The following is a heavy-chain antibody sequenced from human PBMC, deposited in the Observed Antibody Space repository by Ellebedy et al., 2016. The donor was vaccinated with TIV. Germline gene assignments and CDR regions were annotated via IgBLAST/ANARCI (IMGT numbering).Heavy chain of an antibody. D-gene: IGHD5-12*01. CDR3: AKQGYEDY. CDR1: GFTFSSYA. V-gene: IGHV3-23*01. CDR2: ISGSGGST. J-gene: IGHJ4*02. Sequence: GESLKIFCAASGFTFSSYAMSWVRQAPGKGLEWVSAISGSGGSTYYADSVKGRFTISRDNSKNTLYLQMNSLRAEDTAVYYCAKQGYEDYWGQGTLVTVSS.